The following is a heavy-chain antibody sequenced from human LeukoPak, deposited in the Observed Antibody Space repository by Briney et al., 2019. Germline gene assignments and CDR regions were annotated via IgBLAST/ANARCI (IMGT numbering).Heavy chain of an antibody. Sequence: ASVKVSCKASGYTFTNYGITWVRQAPGQGLEWMGWMSPYNGNTNYAQKLQGRVTMTTDTSMNTTYMELRSLRSDDTAVYYCARDRGGKGSAIFYWGQGSLVTVSS. CDR3: ARDRGGKGSAIFY. V-gene: IGHV1-18*01. CDR1: GYTFTNYG. CDR2: MSPYNGNT. D-gene: IGHD2-2*01. J-gene: IGHJ4*02.